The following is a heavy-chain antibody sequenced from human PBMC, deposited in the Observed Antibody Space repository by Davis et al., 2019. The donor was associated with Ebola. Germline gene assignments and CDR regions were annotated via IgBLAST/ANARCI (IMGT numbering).Heavy chain of an antibody. CDR2: MYYSGGP. D-gene: IGHD3-16*01. CDR3: ARIQGGDDAFDI. CDR1: GGSVSSASHY. V-gene: IGHV4-61*01. Sequence: MPSETLSLTCALSGGSVSSASHYWSWIRQPPGKGLEWIGYMYYSGGPNYNPSLNSRVTISVDTSKNQFSLKLTSVTAADTAVYYCARIQGGDDAFDIWGQGTMVSVSS. J-gene: IGHJ3*02.